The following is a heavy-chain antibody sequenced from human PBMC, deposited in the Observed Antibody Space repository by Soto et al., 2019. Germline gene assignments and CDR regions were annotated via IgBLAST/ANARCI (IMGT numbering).Heavy chain of an antibody. J-gene: IGHJ4*02. V-gene: IGHV1-2*04. D-gene: IGHD2-21*01. CDR2: INPNNGGT. CDR1: GYSFTANS. Sequence: QVHLVQSGAEVKKPGASVRVSCKASGYSFTANSMHWVRQAPGEGLEWMGWINPNNGGTNYARKFQGWVTMTRDTTSRTSKMELTRLKSDDAAVYYCAMRHSGVVYWGQGTLVTVSS. CDR3: AMRHSGVVY.